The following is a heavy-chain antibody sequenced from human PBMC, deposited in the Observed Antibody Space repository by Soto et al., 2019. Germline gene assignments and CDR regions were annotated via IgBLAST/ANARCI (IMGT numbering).Heavy chain of an antibody. CDR1: GFTFSSYS. CDR2: ISSSSSTI. D-gene: IGHD2-21*01. J-gene: IGHJ5*02. CDR3: ARDDGLGMWGCCWFDP. V-gene: IGHV3-48*01. Sequence: EVQLVESGGGLVQPGGSLRLSCAASGFTFSSYSMNWVRQAPGKGLEWVSYISSSSSTIYYADSVKGRFTISRDNAKNSLYLQMNSRRAEDTAVYYCARDDGLGMWGCCWFDPWGQGTLVTVSS.